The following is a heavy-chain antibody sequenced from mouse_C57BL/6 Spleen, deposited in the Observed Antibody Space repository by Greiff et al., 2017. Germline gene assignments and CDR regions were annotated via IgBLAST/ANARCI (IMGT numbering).Heavy chain of an antibody. Sequence: VQLQQSGAELVRPGTSVKMSCKASGYTFTNYWIGWAKQRPGHGLEWIGDIYPGGGSTNYNEKFKGKATLTADKSSSTAYMQFSSLTSEDSAIYYCARGMAYGSSYEFAYWGQGTLVTVSA. CDR2: IYPGGGST. D-gene: IGHD1-1*01. CDR1: GYTFTNYW. J-gene: IGHJ3*01. CDR3: ARGMAYGSSYEFAY. V-gene: IGHV1-63*01.